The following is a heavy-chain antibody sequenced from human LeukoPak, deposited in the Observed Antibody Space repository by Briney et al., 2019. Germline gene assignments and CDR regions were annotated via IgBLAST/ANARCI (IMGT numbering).Heavy chain of an antibody. CDR2: IKQDGSEK. D-gene: IGHD6-13*01. Sequence: GGSLRLSCVASGFTFSNYWMSWVRQAPGKGLEWVAHIKQDGSEKYSVDSVRGRFTISRDNAKDSLYLQMNSLRPEDTAFYYCARAPYGSSWYIDYWGQGTLVTVSS. CDR3: ARAPYGSSWYIDY. CDR1: GFTFSNYW. J-gene: IGHJ4*02. V-gene: IGHV3-7*04.